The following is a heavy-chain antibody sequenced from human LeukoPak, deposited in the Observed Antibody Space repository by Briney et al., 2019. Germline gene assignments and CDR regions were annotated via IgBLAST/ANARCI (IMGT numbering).Heavy chain of an antibody. Sequence: PGASLRLSCAASGFTFSSYAMSWVRQAPGKGLEWVSAISGSGGSTYYADSVKGRFTISRDNSKNTLYLQMNSLRAEDTAVYYCASSGCSGGSCYLGSYYYYGMDVWGQGTTVTVSS. V-gene: IGHV3-23*01. D-gene: IGHD2-15*01. CDR3: ASSGCSGGSCYLGSYYYYGMDV. CDR2: ISGSGGST. CDR1: GFTFSSYA. J-gene: IGHJ6*02.